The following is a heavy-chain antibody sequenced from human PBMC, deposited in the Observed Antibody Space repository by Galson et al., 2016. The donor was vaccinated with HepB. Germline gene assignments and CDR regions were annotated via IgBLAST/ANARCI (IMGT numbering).Heavy chain of an antibody. V-gene: IGHV3-48*02. CDR2: INSRGNVL. D-gene: IGHD1-26*01. CDR1: GFTFPTYT. CDR3: ARVRGVGARGALDF. J-gene: IGHJ4*02. Sequence: SLRLSCAASGFTFPTYTMSWVRQAPGKGLEWVSYINSRGNVLYYADSVRGRFTISRDNAKNSLYLQMNSLRDEDTAMYFCARVRGVGARGALDFWGQGALVTVSS.